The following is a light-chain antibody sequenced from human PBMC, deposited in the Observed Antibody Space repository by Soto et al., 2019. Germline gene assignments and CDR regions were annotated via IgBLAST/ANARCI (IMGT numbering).Light chain of an antibody. CDR1: QGINNW. CDR3: KQSSASPLT. CDR2: AVS. V-gene: IGKV1-12*01. Sequence: DIQMTQSPSSVSASVGDRVTITCRASQGINNWLAWYQQKPGKAPELLIYAVSYLQSGVTSRFSGSGSGTDFTLTISSLQPEDFATYFCKQSSASPLTFGGGTKVDI. J-gene: IGKJ4*01.